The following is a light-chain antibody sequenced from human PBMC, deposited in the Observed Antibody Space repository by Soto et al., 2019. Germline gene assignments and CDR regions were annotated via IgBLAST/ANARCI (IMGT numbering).Light chain of an antibody. CDR1: SSDVGGHNY. CDR3: AAWDDSLSGWV. J-gene: IGLJ3*02. V-gene: IGLV1-47*01. CDR2: RNN. Sequence: QSALTQPASVSGSPGQSITISCTGTSSDVGGHNYVSWYQQHPGRAPKLLIHRNNQRPSGVPDRFSGSKSGTSASLAISGLRSEDEADFYCAAWDDSLSGWVFGGGTKLTVL.